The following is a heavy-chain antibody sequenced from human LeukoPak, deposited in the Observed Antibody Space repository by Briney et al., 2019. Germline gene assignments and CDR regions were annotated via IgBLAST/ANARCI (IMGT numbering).Heavy chain of an antibody. CDR2: IYYSGST. V-gene: IGHV4-59*05. CDR3: ATYGSGSYNYYYMDV. CDR1: GGSFSTFY. D-gene: IGHD3-10*01. Sequence: SETLSLTCTVSGGSFSTFYWSWIRQPPGKGLEWIGSIYYSGSTYYNPSLRSRVTISVDTSKNQFSLKLSSVTAADTAVYYCATYGSGSYNYYYMDVWGKGTTVTISS. J-gene: IGHJ6*03.